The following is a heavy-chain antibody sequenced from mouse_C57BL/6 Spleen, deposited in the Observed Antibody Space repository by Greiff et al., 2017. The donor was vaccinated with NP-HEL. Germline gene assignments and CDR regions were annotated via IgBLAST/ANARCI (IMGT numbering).Heavy chain of an antibody. CDR3: ARKDYYGSSYDYAMDY. Sequence: QVQLQQPGAELVMPGASVKLSCKASGYTFTSYWMHWVKQRPGQGLEWIGEIDPSDSYTNYNQKFKGKSTLTVDKSSSTAYMQLSSLTSEDSAVYYCARKDYYGSSYDYAMDYWGQVTSVTVSS. V-gene: IGHV1-69*01. D-gene: IGHD1-1*01. CDR1: GYTFTSYW. J-gene: IGHJ4*01. CDR2: IDPSDSYT.